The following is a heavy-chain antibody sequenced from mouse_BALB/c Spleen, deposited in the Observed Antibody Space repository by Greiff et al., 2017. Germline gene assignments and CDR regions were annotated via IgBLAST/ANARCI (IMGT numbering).Heavy chain of an antibody. CDR2: INSNGGST. J-gene: IGHJ4*01. D-gene: IGHD1-2*01. V-gene: IGHV5-6-3*01. CDR3: ARHGYDYAMDY. Sequence: EVHLVESGGGLVQPGGSLKLSCAASGFTFSSYGMSWVRQTPDKRLELVATINSNGGSTYYPDSVKGRFTISRDNAKNTLYLQMSSLKSEDTAMYYCARHGYDYAMDYWGQGTSVTVSS. CDR1: GFTFSSYG.